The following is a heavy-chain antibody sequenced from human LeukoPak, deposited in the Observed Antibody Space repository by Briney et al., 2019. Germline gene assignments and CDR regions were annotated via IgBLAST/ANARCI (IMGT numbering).Heavy chain of an antibody. Sequence: EASVKVSCKASGGTFSSYAISWVRQAPGQGLEWMGRIIPIFGIANYAQKFQGRVTITADKSTSTAYMELSSLRSEDTAVYYCARDAGSWELLSWGQGTLVTVSS. CDR3: ARDAGSWELLS. D-gene: IGHD1-26*01. CDR1: GGTFSSYA. J-gene: IGHJ4*02. V-gene: IGHV1-69*04. CDR2: IIPIFGIA.